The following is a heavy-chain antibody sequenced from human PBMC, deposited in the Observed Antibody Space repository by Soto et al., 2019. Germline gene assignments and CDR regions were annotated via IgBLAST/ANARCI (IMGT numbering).Heavy chain of an antibody. V-gene: IGHV4-59*01. Sequence: SETLSLTCTVSGGSISSYYLSWIRQPPGKGLEWIAYIYYSGSTDYNPSLKSRVTISVDRSKNQVSLKLSSVTAADTAVYFCARVYDFWSGYYWFDPWGQGTLVTVSS. CDR1: GGSISSYY. CDR3: ARVYDFWSGYYWFDP. D-gene: IGHD3-3*01. CDR2: IYYSGST. J-gene: IGHJ5*02.